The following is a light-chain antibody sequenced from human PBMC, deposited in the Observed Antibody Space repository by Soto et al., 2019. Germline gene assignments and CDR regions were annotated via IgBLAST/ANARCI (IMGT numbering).Light chain of an antibody. CDR3: QSYDSSLTGSKV. J-gene: IGLJ1*01. CDR1: SPNLGARFD. Sequence: QSVLTQPHSVSGAPGQRVTISCTGSSPNLGARFDAHWYQQLPGTAPKPLISGNTNRPSGVPDRFSGSRSGTSASLAITGLQAEDEADYYCQSYDSSLTGSKVFGNGTKGTVL. CDR2: GNT. V-gene: IGLV1-40*01.